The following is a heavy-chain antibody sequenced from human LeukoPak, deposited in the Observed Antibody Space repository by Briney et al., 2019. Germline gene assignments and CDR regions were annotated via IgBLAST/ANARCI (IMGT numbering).Heavy chain of an antibody. J-gene: IGHJ5*02. CDR3: ARDRRITSWGFDP. CDR2: INPNSGGT. Sequence: ASVKVSCKASGYTFTGYYMHWVRQAPGQGLEWMGWINPNSGGTNYAQKFQGRVTMTRDTSISTAYMELSRLRSDDTAVYYCARDRRITSWGFDPWGQGTLVTVSS. D-gene: IGHD3-10*01. CDR1: GYTFTGYY. V-gene: IGHV1-2*02.